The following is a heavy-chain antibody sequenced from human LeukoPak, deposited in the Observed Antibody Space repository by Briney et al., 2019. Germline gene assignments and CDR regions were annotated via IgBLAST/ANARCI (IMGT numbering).Heavy chain of an antibody. CDR3: ARESSGSSSFDY. J-gene: IGHJ4*02. CDR1: GFTFSSHW. V-gene: IGHV3-74*01. D-gene: IGHD6-13*01. Sequence: GGSLRLSCAASGFTFSSHWMHWVRQAPGKGLVWVSRISPSGSTTTYADSVKGRFTISRDNAKNTLYLQMNSLRAEDTAVYYCARESSGSSSFDYWGQGTLVTVSS. CDR2: ISPSGSTT.